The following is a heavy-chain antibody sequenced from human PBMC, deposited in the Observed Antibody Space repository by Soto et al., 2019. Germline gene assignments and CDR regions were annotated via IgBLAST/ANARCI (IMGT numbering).Heavy chain of an antibody. V-gene: IGHV3-23*01. CDR3: AKDREYSGSYAYYFDY. CDR1: GFTFSSYA. D-gene: IGHD1-26*01. J-gene: IGHJ4*02. Sequence: GGSLRLSCAASGFTFSSYAMSWVRQAPGKGLEWVSAISGSGGSTYYADSVKGRFTISRDNSKNTLYLQMNSLRAEDTAVYYCAKDREYSGSYAYYFDYWGEGTLVTVSS. CDR2: ISGSGGST.